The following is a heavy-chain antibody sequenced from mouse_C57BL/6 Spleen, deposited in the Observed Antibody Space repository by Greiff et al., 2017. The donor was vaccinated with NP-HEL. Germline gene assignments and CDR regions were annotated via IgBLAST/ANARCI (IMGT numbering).Heavy chain of an antibody. V-gene: IGHV1-80*01. CDR1: GYAFSSYW. Sequence: VQLQQSGAELVKPGASVKISCKASGYAFSSYWMNWVKQRPGKGLEWIGQIYPGDGDTNYNGKFKGKATLTADKTSSTAYMQLSSLTSEDSAVYFCARNWAPYAMDYWGQGTSVTVSS. D-gene: IGHD4-1*01. CDR3: ARNWAPYAMDY. CDR2: IYPGDGDT. J-gene: IGHJ4*01.